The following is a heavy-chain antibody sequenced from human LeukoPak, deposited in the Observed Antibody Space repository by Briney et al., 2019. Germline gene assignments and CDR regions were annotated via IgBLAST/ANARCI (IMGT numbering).Heavy chain of an antibody. CDR1: GFTFSSYS. V-gene: IGHV3-21*01. CDR3: AREAFYYYGMDV. Sequence: GGSLRLFCAASGFTFSSYSMNWVRQAPGKGLEWVSSISSSSSYIYYADSVKGRFTISRDNAKNSLYLQMNSLRAEDTAVYYCAREAFYYYGMDVWGQGTTVTVSS. J-gene: IGHJ6*02. CDR2: ISSSSSYI.